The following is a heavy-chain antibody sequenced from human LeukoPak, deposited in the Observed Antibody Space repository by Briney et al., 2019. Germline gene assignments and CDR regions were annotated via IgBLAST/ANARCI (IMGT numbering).Heavy chain of an antibody. Sequence: PGGSLRLSCAASGFTFINYAMSWVRQAPGKGLEWVSSSSGSGRSTYYADSVKGRFTISRDNSKNTVYLQMNSLRAEDTAIYYCARGSGDFWSGHYPVYWGQGTLVTVSS. CDR3: ARGSGDFWSGHYPVY. J-gene: IGHJ4*02. V-gene: IGHV3-23*01. D-gene: IGHD3-3*01. CDR1: GFTFINYA. CDR2: SSGSGRST.